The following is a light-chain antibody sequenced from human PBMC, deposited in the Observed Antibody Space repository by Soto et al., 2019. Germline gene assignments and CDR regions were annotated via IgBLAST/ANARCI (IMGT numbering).Light chain of an antibody. Sequence: QSVLTQPPSVSGAPGQRVTISCTGSSSNIGADYDVHWFRQLPGTAPKLLIYGNTNRPSGVPDRFSGSKSGTSASLAITGLRAEEEAYYYSQSYDRSLNAYVFGPGTKLTVL. CDR3: QSYDRSLNAYV. J-gene: IGLJ1*01. CDR1: SSNIGADYD. V-gene: IGLV1-40*01. CDR2: GNT.